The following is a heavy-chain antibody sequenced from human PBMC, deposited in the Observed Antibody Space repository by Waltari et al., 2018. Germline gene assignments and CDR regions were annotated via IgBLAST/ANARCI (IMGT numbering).Heavy chain of an antibody. CDR1: GGSISSSSYY. CDR2: IYYSGST. J-gene: IGHJ4*02. Sequence: QLQLQESGPGLVKPSETLSLTCTVSGGSISSSSYYWGWIRQPPGKGLEWIGSIYYSGSTCYNPSLKSRVTISVDTSKNQFSLKLSSVTAADTAVYYCAREAMVQGVIHDYWGQGTLVTVSS. V-gene: IGHV4-39*07. D-gene: IGHD3-10*01. CDR3: AREAMVQGVIHDY.